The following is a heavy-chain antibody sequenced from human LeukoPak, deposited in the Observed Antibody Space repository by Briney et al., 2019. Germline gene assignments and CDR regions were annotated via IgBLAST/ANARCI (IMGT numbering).Heavy chain of an antibody. J-gene: IGHJ3*02. CDR3: ARGTVVVTTPAAFDI. D-gene: IGHD2-21*02. CDR2: IIPILGIA. V-gene: IGHV1-69*04. Sequence: SVKVSCKASGGTFSSYAISWVRQAPGQGLEWMGRIIPILGIANYAQKFQGRVTITADESTSTAYMELSSLRSEDTAVYYCARGTVVVTTPAAFDIWGQGTMVTVSS. CDR1: GGTFSSYA.